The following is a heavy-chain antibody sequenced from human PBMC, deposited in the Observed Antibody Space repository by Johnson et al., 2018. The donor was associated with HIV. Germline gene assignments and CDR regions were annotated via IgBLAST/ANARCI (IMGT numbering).Heavy chain of an antibody. CDR3: ARTTYSSPGAFDI. CDR1: GFTFSSYA. V-gene: IGHV3-30*03. J-gene: IGHJ3*02. D-gene: IGHD6-19*01. CDR2: VSNDATNK. Sequence: QVQLVESGGGVVQPGKSLRLFCAASGFTFSSYAMPWVRQAPGKGLEWVAVVSNDATNKYYTDSVKGRFTISRDNSRNTLNLQMNSLRAEDTAVYYCARTTYSSPGAFDIWGQGTMVTVSS.